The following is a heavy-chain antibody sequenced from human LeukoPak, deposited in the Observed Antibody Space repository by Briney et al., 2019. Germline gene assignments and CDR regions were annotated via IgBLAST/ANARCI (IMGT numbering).Heavy chain of an antibody. D-gene: IGHD2-2*01. J-gene: IGHJ4*02. CDR2: FDPENDET. Sequence: ASVKVSCKVSGYSLTKLSIHWVRQAPGKGLEWMGGFDPENDETIYAQKFQGRVTMTDDTSTDTAYMELRSLRSDDTAVYYCARDHIVVVPAANASPCDYWGQGTLVTVSS. CDR1: GYSLTKLS. V-gene: IGHV1-24*01. CDR3: ARDHIVVVPAANASPCDY.